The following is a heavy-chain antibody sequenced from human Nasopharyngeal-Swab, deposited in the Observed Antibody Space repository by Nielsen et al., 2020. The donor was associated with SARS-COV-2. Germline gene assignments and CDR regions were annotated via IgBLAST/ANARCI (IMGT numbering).Heavy chain of an antibody. J-gene: IGHJ5*02. CDR2: MNPNSGNT. V-gene: IGHV1-8*01. CDR3: ARESSVAGTMWGNWFDP. Sequence: ASVKVSCKASGYTFTSYDINWVRQAPGQGLEWMGWMNPNSGNTGYAQKFQGRVTMTRNTSISTAYMELSSLRSEDTAVYYCARESSVAGTMWGNWFDPWGQGTLVTVSS. D-gene: IGHD6-19*01. CDR1: GYTFTSYD.